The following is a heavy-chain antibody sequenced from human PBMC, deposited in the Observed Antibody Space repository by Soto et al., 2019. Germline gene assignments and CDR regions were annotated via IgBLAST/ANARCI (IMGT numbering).Heavy chain of an antibody. CDR1: GFTFSSYG. CDR3: AKDLLTIVRGVIIYYYYGMDV. J-gene: IGHJ6*02. Sequence: PGGSLRLSCAASGFTFSSYGMHWVRQAPGKGLEWVAVISYDGSNKYYADSVKGRFTISRDNSKNTLYLQMNSLRAEDTAVYYCAKDLLTIVRGVIIYYYYGMDVWGQGTTVTVSS. CDR2: ISYDGSNK. V-gene: IGHV3-30*18. D-gene: IGHD3-10*01.